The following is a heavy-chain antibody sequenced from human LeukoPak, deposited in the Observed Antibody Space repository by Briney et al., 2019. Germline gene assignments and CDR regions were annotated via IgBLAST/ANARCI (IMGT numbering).Heavy chain of an antibody. Sequence: SETLSLTCTVSGDSINSYYWSWIRQPPGKGLEWIGYIYYSGSPNYNPSLKSRVTISVDTSKNQFSLKLSSVTAADTAVYYCARAAITMVRGVNDAFDIWGQGTMVTVSS. CDR2: IYYSGSP. V-gene: IGHV4-59*08. J-gene: IGHJ3*02. CDR1: GDSINSYY. CDR3: ARAAITMVRGVNDAFDI. D-gene: IGHD3-10*01.